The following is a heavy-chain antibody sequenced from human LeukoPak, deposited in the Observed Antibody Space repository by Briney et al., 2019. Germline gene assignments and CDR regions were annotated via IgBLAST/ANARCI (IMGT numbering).Heavy chain of an antibody. CDR1: GYTFTSYG. D-gene: IGHD3-10*01. CDR2: SSAYNCNT. CDR3: ARVGFTMVRGVINYFDY. J-gene: IGHJ4*02. V-gene: IGHV1-18*01. Sequence: ASVKVSCKASGYTFTSYGISWVRQAPGQGLEWMGWSSAYNCNTNYAQKLQGRVTMTTDTSTSTAYMELRSLRSDDTAVYYCARVGFTMVRGVINYFDYWGQGTLVTVSS.